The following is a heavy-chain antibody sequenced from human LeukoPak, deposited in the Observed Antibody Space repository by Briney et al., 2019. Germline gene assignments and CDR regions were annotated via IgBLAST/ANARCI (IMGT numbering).Heavy chain of an antibody. CDR1: GSRFTFRNAW. CDR2: IRSKAYGGTA. V-gene: IGHV3-49*04. CDR3: ASGGYYAPGSYRSYWYFDL. D-gene: IGHD3-16*02. Sequence: GGSLRLSCAASGSRFTFRNAWMSWVRRAPGQGPEWVGFIRSKAYGGTAEHAASVKVRFTISRDDSKSIAYLQMNSLKTEDAAVYHRASGGYYAPGSYRSYWYFDLWGRGTRVTVSS. J-gene: IGHJ2*01.